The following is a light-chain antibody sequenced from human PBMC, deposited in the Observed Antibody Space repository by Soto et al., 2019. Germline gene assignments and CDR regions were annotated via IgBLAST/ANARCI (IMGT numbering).Light chain of an antibody. V-gene: IGKV3D-15*01. CDR3: QQYHNWPPIT. CDR2: GAS. J-gene: IGKJ5*01. CDR1: QFVSSN. Sequence: EIVMTQSPVTLSVSAGERATLSCRASQFVSSNLAWYQQKPGQAPRLLIYGASTRATGIPARFSGSGSGTEFTLTISNLQSEDSAVYFCQQYHNWPPITFGQGTRLEIK.